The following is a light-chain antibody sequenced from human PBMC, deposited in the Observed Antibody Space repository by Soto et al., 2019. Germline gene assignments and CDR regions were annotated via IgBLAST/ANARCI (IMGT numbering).Light chain of an antibody. CDR1: SSDVGGYNF. V-gene: IGLV2-8*01. Sequence: QSALTQPPSASGSPGQSVTISCTGTSSDVGGYNFVSWYQQHPGKAPKLIIYEVNKRPSGVPDRFSASKSGNTASLTVSGLQAEDEADYYCSSYAGTNNRYGFGTGTKVTVL. J-gene: IGLJ1*01. CDR3: SSYAGTNNRYG. CDR2: EVN.